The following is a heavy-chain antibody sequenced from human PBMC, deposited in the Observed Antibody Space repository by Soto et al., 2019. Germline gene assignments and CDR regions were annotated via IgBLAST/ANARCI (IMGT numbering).Heavy chain of an antibody. J-gene: IGHJ4*02. CDR1: GFTFSSYG. CDR3: AKERTNYFDY. CDR2: ISYDGSNK. Sequence: GGSLRLSCAASGFTFSSYGMHWVRQAPGKGLEWVAVISYDGSNKYYADSVKGRFTISRDNSKNTLYLQMNSPRPEDTAVYYCAKERTNYFDYWDQGTLVTVSS. V-gene: IGHV3-30*18.